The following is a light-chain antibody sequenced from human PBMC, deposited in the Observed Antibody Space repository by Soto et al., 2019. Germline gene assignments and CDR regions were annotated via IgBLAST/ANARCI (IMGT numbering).Light chain of an antibody. CDR3: SSYTSSSTLWV. CDR1: RSDVGGYNY. Sequence: QSVLTQPASVSGSPGQSITISCTGTRSDVGGYNYVSWYQQHPGKAPKLMIYEVSNRPSGVSNRFSGSKSGNTASLTISGLQAEDEADYYCSSYTSSSTLWVFGGGTQLTVL. CDR2: EVS. J-gene: IGLJ3*02. V-gene: IGLV2-14*01.